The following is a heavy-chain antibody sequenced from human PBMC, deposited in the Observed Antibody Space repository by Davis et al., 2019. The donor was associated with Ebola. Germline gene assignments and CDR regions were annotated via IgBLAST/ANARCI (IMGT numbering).Heavy chain of an antibody. CDR2: INSDESST. J-gene: IGHJ3*02. CDR3: AKGNWNYVKRCSFHI. V-gene: IGHV3-74*01. Sequence: GESLKISCAASGFTFSSYWMHWVRQAPGKGLVWVSRINSDESSTSYADSVKGRFTISRDNAKNTLYLQMSSLRAEDTAVYYCAKGNWNYVKRCSFHIWGQGTMVTVSS. D-gene: IGHD1-7*01. CDR1: GFTFSSYW.